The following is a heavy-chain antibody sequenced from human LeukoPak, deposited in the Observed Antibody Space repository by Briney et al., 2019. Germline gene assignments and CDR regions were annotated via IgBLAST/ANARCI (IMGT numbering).Heavy chain of an antibody. CDR2: IYYTGST. V-gene: IGHV4-59*08. J-gene: IGHJ4*02. CDR1: GGSISSYY. CDR3: ASLTGNSYFDY. Sequence: SETLSLTCTVSGGSISSYYWSWIRQPPGKGLEWIGYIYYTGSTNYNPSLKSRVTISVDTSKSQFSLKLSSVTAADTAVYYCASLTGNSYFDYWGQGTLVTVSS. D-gene: IGHD4-23*01.